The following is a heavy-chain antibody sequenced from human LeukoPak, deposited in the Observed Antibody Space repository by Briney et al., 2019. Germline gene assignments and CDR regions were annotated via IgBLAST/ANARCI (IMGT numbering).Heavy chain of an antibody. J-gene: IGHJ4*02. CDR2: MFYNGNP. CDR1: GGSIRTYY. V-gene: IGHV4-59*01. CDR3: STVYEGSAHSDV. Sequence: SETLSLTCTVSGGSIRTYYWSWIRQPPGKGLEWIAYMFYNGNPYSNPSLKSRVTISVDTSESQFSLNLRSVTAAASAVSYCSTVYEGSAHSDVWGQGSPVTVSS. D-gene: IGHD3-22*01.